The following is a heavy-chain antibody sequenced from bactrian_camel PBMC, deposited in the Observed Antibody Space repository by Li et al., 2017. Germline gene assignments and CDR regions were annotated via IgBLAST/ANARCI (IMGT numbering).Heavy chain of an antibody. CDR1: GLAYRRNF. D-gene: IGHD1*01. CDR3: AADERRGWLGCLSNFRGDY. CDR2: VDSGGGT. J-gene: IGHJ4*01. Sequence: QVQLVESGGGSVQAGGSLRLSCASSGLAYRRNFMGWFRQAPGKQREGVAAVDSGGGTNYADSVKGRFTISKDNANLYLQMNSLKPEDTAIYYCAADERRGWLGCLSNFRGDYWGQGTQVTVS. V-gene: IGHV3S53*01.